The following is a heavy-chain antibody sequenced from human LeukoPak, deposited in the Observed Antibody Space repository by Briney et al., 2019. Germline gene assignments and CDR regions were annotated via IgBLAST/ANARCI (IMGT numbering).Heavy chain of an antibody. D-gene: IGHD3-10*01. CDR1: GGSISSGDYY. CDR2: IYYSGST. V-gene: IGHV4-30-4*01. Sequence: PSETLSLTCTVSGGSISSGDYYWSWIRQPPGKGLEWIGYIYYSGSTYYNPSLKSRVTISVDRSKNQFSLKLSSVTAADTAVYYCARGFYGSGSHPPFFDYWGQGTLVTVSS. J-gene: IGHJ4*02. CDR3: ARGFYGSGSHPPFFDY.